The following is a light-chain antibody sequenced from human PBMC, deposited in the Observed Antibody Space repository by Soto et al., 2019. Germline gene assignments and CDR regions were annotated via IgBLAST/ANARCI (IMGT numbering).Light chain of an antibody. V-gene: IGKV2-40*01. Sequence: DIVMTQTPLSLPVTPGEPASISCRSSQSLLRSHDGNTYLDWYLQKPGQSPQLLIYTPSYRASGVPDRVSGSGSCTDFTLKISKVEAEDVGVYYCMQRIEFPYTFGQGTKLEIK. CDR3: MQRIEFPYT. J-gene: IGKJ2*01. CDR2: TPS. CDR1: QSLLRSHDGNTY.